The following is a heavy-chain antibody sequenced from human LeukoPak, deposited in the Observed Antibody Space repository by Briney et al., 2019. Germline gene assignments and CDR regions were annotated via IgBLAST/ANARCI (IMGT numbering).Heavy chain of an antibody. CDR1: GFTVSSNY. V-gene: IGHV3-66*04. CDR2: IYSGGST. Sequence: GGSLRLSCAASGFTVSSNYMSWVRQAPGKGLEWVSVIYSGGSTYYADSVKGRFTISRDNSKNTLYLQMNSLRAEDTAVYYCARRGYYYDSSAAFDIWGQGTMVTVSS. CDR3: ARRGYYYDSSAAFDI. J-gene: IGHJ3*02. D-gene: IGHD3-22*01.